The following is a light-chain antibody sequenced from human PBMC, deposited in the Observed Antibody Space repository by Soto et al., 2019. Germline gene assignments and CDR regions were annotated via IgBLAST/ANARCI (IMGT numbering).Light chain of an antibody. J-gene: IGKJ4*01. CDR3: QQYDDWPPA. CDR1: QSVGSN. V-gene: IGKV3-15*01. CDR2: SAS. Sequence: ETVMTQSPATLSLSPGERATLSCRASQSVGSNLVWYQQKPGQAPRFLIYSASTRATGIPARFRGSGSGTEFTLTIDSLQSEDFAVYHCQQYDDWPPAFGGGTKVEIK.